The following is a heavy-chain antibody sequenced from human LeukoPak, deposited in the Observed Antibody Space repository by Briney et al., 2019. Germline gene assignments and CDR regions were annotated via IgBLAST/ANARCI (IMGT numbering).Heavy chain of an antibody. CDR1: GGTFSNYA. CDR2: IIPIFGTA. CDR3: ARGSYYDSSGSL. V-gene: IGHV1-69*15. D-gene: IGHD3-22*01. Sequence: SVKVSCXASGGTFSNYAISWVRQAHGQGLEWMGRIIPIFGTANYAQKFQGRVTITPDESTSTAYMELSSLRSEDTAVYYCARGSYYDSSGSLWGQGTLVTVSS. J-gene: IGHJ4*02.